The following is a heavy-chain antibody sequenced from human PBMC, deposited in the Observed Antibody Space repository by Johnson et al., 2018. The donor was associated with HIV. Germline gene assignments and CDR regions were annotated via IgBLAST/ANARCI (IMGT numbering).Heavy chain of an antibody. V-gene: IGHV3-7*03. Sequence: VQLVESGGGVVQPGGSLRLSCAASEFTFSNYGMHWVRQAPGKGLEWVANIKQDGSETYYVDSVKGRFTISRDNAKNSLYLQMNSLTTEDTAVYYCTTAIVIDAFDIWGQGTMVTVSS. D-gene: IGHD3-16*02. CDR2: IKQDGSET. CDR3: TTAIVIDAFDI. J-gene: IGHJ3*02. CDR1: EFTFSNYG.